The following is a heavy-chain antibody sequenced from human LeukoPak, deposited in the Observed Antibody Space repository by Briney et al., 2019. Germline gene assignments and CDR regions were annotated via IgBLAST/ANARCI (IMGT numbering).Heavy chain of an antibody. CDR1: GGTFSSYA. V-gene: IGHV1-69*13. Sequence: ASVKVSCKAFGGTFSSYAISWVRQAPGQGLEWMGGNIPIFGTASQGQKFQGRVTINADESTSTAYKELSSLRSEDTAVYYCARDTEVVPAAIHAFDIWAQGTMVTVSS. CDR3: ARDTEVVPAAIHAFDI. D-gene: IGHD2-2*02. CDR2: NIPIFGTA. J-gene: IGHJ3*02.